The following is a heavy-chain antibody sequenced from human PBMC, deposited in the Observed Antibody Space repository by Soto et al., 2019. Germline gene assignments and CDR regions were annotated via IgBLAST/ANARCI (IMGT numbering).Heavy chain of an antibody. Sequence: GGSLRLSCAASGFTFSSYWMYWFRQAPGKGLVWVSRIDSGGSSTTYPDSVKGRFTISRDNAKNTLYLQMNGLRAEDTAVYYCARWFTYGNFAYFDYWGQGTQVTLSS. CDR2: IDSGGSST. J-gene: IGHJ4*02. V-gene: IGHV3-74*01. CDR3: ARWFTYGNFAYFDY. D-gene: IGHD3-10*01. CDR1: GFTFSSYW.